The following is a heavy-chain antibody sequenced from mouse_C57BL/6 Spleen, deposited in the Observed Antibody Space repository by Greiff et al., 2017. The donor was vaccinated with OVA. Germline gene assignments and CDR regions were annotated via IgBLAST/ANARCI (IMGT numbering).Heavy chain of an antibody. Sequence: QVQLQQPGAELVKPGASVKMSCKASGYTFTSYWITWVKQRPGQGLEWIGDIYPGSGSTNYNEKFKGKATLTVDTSSSTAYMQLSSLTSEDSAVYYCATYDSSLYYFDDWGKGTTLTVSS. V-gene: IGHV1-55*01. D-gene: IGHD1-1*01. CDR2: IYPGSGST. CDR1: GYTFTSYW. J-gene: IGHJ2*01. CDR3: ATYDSSLYYFDD.